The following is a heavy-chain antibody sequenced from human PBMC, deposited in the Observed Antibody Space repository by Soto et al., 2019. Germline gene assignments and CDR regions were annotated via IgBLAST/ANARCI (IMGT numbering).Heavy chain of an antibody. CDR1: GGSISSYY. J-gene: IGHJ3*02. V-gene: IGHV4-59*01. CDR2: IYYSGST. Sequence: SETLSLTCTVSGGSISSYYWSWIRQPPGKGLEWIGYIYYSGSTNYNPSLKSRVTISVDTSKNQFSLKLSSVTAADTAVYYCARLEEGITFGGVIVNAFDIWGQGTMVTVSS. D-gene: IGHD3-16*02. CDR3: ARLEEGITFGGVIVNAFDI.